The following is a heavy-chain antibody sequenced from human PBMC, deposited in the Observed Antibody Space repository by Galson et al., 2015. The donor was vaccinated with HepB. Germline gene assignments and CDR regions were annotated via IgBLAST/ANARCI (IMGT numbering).Heavy chain of an antibody. CDR3: AREGMTAVTNFDL. CDR2: TWYDGSNK. CDR1: GFTFSNYG. D-gene: IGHD4-17*01. Sequence: SLRLSCAASGFTFSNYGMHWVRQAPGKGLEWVAVTWYDGSNKYYADSVKGRFTISRDNAKNTLYLQLSSLRAEDTAVYYCAREGMTAVTNFDLWGQGTLVTVSS. V-gene: IGHV3-33*01. J-gene: IGHJ4*02.